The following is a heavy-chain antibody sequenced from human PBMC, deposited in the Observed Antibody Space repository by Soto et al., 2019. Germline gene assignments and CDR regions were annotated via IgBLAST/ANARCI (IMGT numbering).Heavy chain of an antibody. V-gene: IGHV4-34*01. CDR1: GGSFIGYY. D-gene: IGHD3-3*01. Sequence: QVQLQQWGAGLLKPSETVSLTCAVYGGSFIGYYGTWIRQPSGKGLEWTGEIDHSGSTNYNPSLKSRVTISADTSKNQFSLRLSSVTAADTAVYYCATLGHYDFWSGFRKGYWFDPWGQGTLVTVSS. CDR2: IDHSGST. CDR3: ATLGHYDFWSGFRKGYWFDP. J-gene: IGHJ5*02.